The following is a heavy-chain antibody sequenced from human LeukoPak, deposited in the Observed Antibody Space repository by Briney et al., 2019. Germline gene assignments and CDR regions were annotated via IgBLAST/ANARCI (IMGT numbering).Heavy chain of an antibody. J-gene: IGHJ4*02. CDR2: ISSSGSTI. CDR1: GFTFSSYE. V-gene: IGHV3-48*03. CDR3: ARRRIGGYFDY. Sequence: GGSLRLSCAASGFTFSSYEMNWVRQAPGKGPEWVSYISSSGSTIYYADSVKGRFTISRDNAKNSLYLQMNGLRAEDTAAYYCARRRIGGYFDYWGQGTLVTVSS. D-gene: IGHD4-23*01.